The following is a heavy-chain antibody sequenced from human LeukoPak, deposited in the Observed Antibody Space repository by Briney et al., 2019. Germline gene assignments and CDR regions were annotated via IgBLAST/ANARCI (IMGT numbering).Heavy chain of an antibody. D-gene: IGHD2-21*02. V-gene: IGHV4-59*02. CDR1: GDSVRSFH. CDR3: AGGCGGDCYSAVFDY. Sequence: LETLSLTCTVSGDSVRSFHWSWIRQPPGKGLEWIGHMYYSGSTNYNPSLKSRVSMSVDTSKNQFSLRLSSVTAADTAVYYCAGGCGGDCYSAVFDYWGQGTLVTVSS. CDR2: MYYSGST. J-gene: IGHJ4*02.